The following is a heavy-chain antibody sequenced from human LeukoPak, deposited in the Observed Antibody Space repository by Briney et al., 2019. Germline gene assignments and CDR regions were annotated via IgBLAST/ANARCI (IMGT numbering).Heavy chain of an antibody. CDR3: AREGGSGWYSGWFDP. CDR1: GFTFSSYW. CDR2: IKKDGTEK. J-gene: IGHJ5*02. V-gene: IGHV3-7*01. D-gene: IGHD6-19*01. Sequence: GGSLRLSCAASGFTFSSYWMSWVRQAPGKGLEWVANIKKDGTEKNYVDSVKGRFTISRDNAKNSLYLQMNSLRADDTALYYCAREGGSGWYSGWFDPWGQGTLVTVSS.